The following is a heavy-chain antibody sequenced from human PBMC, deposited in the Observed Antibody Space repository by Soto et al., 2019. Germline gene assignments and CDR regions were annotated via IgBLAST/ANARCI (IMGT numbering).Heavy chain of an antibody. CDR2: ISGSDGST. D-gene: IGHD2-8*02. Sequence: EVQLLESGGGLVQPGGSLRLSCAASGFTFNNYAMTWVRQAPGKGLEWVSTISGSDGSTYYADSVKGRLTISRDNSKNALYLQMSSLRAEHTALYYCVKDWTGDTCPGMDVWGQGTTVTVSS. V-gene: IGHV3-23*01. J-gene: IGHJ6*01. CDR3: VKDWTGDTCPGMDV. CDR1: GFTFNNYA.